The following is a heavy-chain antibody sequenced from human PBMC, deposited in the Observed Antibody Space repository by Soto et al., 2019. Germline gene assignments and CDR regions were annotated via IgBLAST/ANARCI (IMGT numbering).Heavy chain of an antibody. CDR3: AQTILTMVRGVIMGNDAFDI. CDR1: GFSLSTSVVG. V-gene: IGHV2-5*02. Sequence: QITLKESGPPLVKPTQTLTLPCTFSGFSLSTSVVGVGWIRQPPGKALEWLALIYWDDDKHYSPSLKSRLTITKDTYKRQVVLTLINMDPVDTAIYYCAQTILTMVRGVIMGNDAFDIWGQGTTVTVSS. CDR2: IYWDDDK. J-gene: IGHJ3*02. D-gene: IGHD3-10*01.